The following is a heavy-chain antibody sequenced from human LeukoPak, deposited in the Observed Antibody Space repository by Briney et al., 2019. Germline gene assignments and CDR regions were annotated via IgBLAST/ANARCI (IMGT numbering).Heavy chain of an antibody. D-gene: IGHD6-13*01. CDR1: GFTVSSNY. Sequence: GGSLRLSCAASGFTVSSNYMSWVRQAPGKGLEWVSVIYSCGSTYYADSVKGRFTISRDNSKNTLYLQMNSLRAEDTAVYYCASESTSRNWYNWGQGTLVTVSS. CDR3: ASESTSRNWYN. V-gene: IGHV3-66*03. J-gene: IGHJ4*02. CDR2: IYSCGST.